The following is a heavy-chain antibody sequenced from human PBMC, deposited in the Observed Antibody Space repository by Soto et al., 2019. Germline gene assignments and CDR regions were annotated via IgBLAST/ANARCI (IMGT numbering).Heavy chain of an antibody. J-gene: IGHJ4*02. D-gene: IGHD6-13*01. CDR2: INNREST. CDR1: GDSLSDSINDYY. CDR3: VRQRPAATGRYFDH. V-gene: IGHV4-59*08. Sequence: QVQLQESGPGLVRPSETLSLTCTVSGDSLSDSINDYYWSWIRQPPGKALEWIAYINNRESTNYNPFLRSRVTISMDTSVNQFSLKVDSVIAADTAIYYCVRQRPAATGRYFDHWGQGTLVTV.